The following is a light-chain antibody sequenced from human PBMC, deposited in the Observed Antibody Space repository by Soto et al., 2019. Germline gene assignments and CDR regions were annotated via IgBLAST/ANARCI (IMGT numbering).Light chain of an antibody. CDR1: SSNIGAGYD. V-gene: IGLV1-40*01. Sequence: QSVLTQPPSVSGAPGQRVTISCTGNSSNIGAGYDVHWYQQLPGTAPKLLIYGNNNRPSGVPDRFFGSKSGTSASLAITGLQAEDEAGYYCQSYDTSLSEVFGGGTKLPVL. CDR2: GNN. J-gene: IGLJ3*02. CDR3: QSYDTSLSEV.